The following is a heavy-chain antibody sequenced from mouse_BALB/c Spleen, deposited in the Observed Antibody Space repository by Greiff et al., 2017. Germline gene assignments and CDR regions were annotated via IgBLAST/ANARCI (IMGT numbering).Heavy chain of an antibody. CDR2: INPSNGRT. CDR3: AREAIFYAMDY. Sequence: QVQLQQPGAELVKPGASVKLSCKASGYTFTSYWMHWVKQRPGQGLEWIGEINPSNGRTNYNGKFKGKATLTADKSSSTAYMQLSSLTSVDSAVYFCAREAIFYAMDYWGQGTSVTVSS. V-gene: IGHV1S81*02. J-gene: IGHJ4*01. CDR1: GYTFTSYW.